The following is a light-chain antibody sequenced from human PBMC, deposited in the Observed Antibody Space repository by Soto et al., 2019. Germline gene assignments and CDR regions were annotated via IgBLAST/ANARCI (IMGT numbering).Light chain of an antibody. V-gene: IGLV2-14*01. CDR2: EVS. J-gene: IGLJ2*01. Sequence: QSALTQPASVSGSPGQSITISCTGTSRDVGGYNYVSWYQQYPDRAPKVMIYEVSNRPSGVSNRFSGSKSGNTASLTISGLQAEDEADYYCSSFTRSSTLVVFGAGTKLTVL. CDR1: SRDVGGYNY. CDR3: SSFTRSSTLVV.